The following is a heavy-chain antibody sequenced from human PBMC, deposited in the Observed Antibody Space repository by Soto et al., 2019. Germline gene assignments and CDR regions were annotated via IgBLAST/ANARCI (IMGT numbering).Heavy chain of an antibody. V-gene: IGHV3-23*01. CDR3: AKDHRQELVPFYFDY. D-gene: IGHD1-1*01. J-gene: IGHJ4*02. Sequence: GGSLRLPCAASGFTFSSYAMTWVRQAPGRGLEWVSGISGSGVSTYYADSVKGRFTISRDNSKNTLNLQMNSLRAEDTAVYYCAKDHRQELVPFYFDYWGQGILVTVSS. CDR2: ISGSGVST. CDR1: GFTFSSYA.